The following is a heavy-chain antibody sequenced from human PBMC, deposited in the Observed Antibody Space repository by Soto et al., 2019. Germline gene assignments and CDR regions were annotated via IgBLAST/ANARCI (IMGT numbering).Heavy chain of an antibody. D-gene: IGHD3-22*01. Sequence: TLSLTCTVSGGSISSGDYYWSWIRQPPGKGLEWIGYIYYSGSTYYNPSLKSRVTISVDTSKNQFSLKLSSVTAADTAVYYCARGLYYYDSSGYSYYFDYWGQGTLVTVSS. CDR1: GGSISSGDYY. V-gene: IGHV4-30-4*01. J-gene: IGHJ4*02. CDR3: ARGLYYYDSSGYSYYFDY. CDR2: IYYSGST.